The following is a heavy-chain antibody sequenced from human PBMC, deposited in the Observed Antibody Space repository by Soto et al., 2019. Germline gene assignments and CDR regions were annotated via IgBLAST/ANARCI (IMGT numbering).Heavy chain of an antibody. Sequence: SETLSLTCAVSGDSISNSKWWTWVRQTPGKGLEWIGKIDHNGITNYNPSLESRVTILKDNSKNQLSLKLSSVTGADSAVYYCVRLKRDYCYYGMDVWGQGATVTVSS. J-gene: IGHJ6*02. CDR1: GDSISNSKW. V-gene: IGHV4-4*02. CDR2: IDHNGIT. CDR3: VRLKRDYCYYGMDV.